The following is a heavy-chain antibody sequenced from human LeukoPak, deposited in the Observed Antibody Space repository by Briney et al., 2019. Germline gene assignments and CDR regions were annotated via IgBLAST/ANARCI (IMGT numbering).Heavy chain of an antibody. V-gene: IGHV3-7*01. D-gene: IGHD1-26*01. J-gene: IGHJ4*02. Sequence: GGSLRLSCAASGFTFTSYWMSWVRQAPGKGLEWVANIKQDGSEKYYVDSVKGRFTISRDNAQDSLYLQMNSLRAEDTAVYYCARDWEPYYFDFWGQGTLVTVSS. CDR3: ARDWEPYYFDF. CDR1: GFTFTSYW. CDR2: IKQDGSEK.